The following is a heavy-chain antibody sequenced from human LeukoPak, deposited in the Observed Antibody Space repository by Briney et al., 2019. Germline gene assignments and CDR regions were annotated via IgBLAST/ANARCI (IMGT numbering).Heavy chain of an antibody. J-gene: IGHJ6*02. CDR1: GFTFSSYA. Sequence: GGALRLSCAASGFTFSSYAMHWVRQAPGKGLEWVAVISYDGSNKYYADSVKGRFTISRDNSKNTLYLQMNSLRAEDTAVYYRARDRGGYSYGNYYYYGMDVWGQGTTVTVSS. D-gene: IGHD5-18*01. V-gene: IGHV3-30-3*01. CDR2: ISYDGSNK. CDR3: ARDRGGYSYGNYYYYGMDV.